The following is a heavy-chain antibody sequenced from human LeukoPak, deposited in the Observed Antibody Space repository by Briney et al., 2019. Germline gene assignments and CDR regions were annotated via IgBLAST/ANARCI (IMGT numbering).Heavy chain of an antibody. D-gene: IGHD3-3*01. V-gene: IGHV3-7*01. J-gene: IGHJ5*02. Sequence: GGSLRLSCAASGFTFSSYWMSWVRQAPGKGLEWVANIKQDGSEKYYVDSVKGGFTISRDNAKNSLYLQMNSLRAEDTAVYYCASSRLYDLWSGYYPWGQGTLVTVS. CDR2: IKQDGSEK. CDR3: ASSRLYDLWSGYYP. CDR1: GFTFSSYW.